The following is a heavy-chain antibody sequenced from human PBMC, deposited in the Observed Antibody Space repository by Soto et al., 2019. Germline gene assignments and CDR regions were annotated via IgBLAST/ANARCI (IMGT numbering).Heavy chain of an antibody. Sequence: PSETLSLTCTVSGGSISSGGYYWSWIRQHPGKGLEWIGYIYYSGSTYYNPSLKSRVTISVDTSKNQFSLKLSSVTAADTAVYYCARDRGGKQISRWFDPWGQGTLVTVSS. D-gene: IGHD3-10*01. CDR1: GGSISSGGYY. CDR3: ARDRGGKQISRWFDP. J-gene: IGHJ5*02. CDR2: IYYSGST. V-gene: IGHV4-31*03.